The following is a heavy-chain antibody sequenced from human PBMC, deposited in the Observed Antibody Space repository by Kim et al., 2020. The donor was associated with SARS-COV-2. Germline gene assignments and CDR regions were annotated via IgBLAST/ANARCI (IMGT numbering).Heavy chain of an antibody. CDR1: GYTFTSYG. Sequence: ASVKVSCKASGYTFTSYGISWVRQAPGQGLEWLGWISAYNGNTNYAQKLQGRVTMTTDTSTSTAYMELRSLRSDDTAVYYCARVSPPWYYYDSSGYYRHTKFDYWGQGTLVTVSS. V-gene: IGHV1-18*01. D-gene: IGHD3-22*01. CDR2: ISAYNGNT. J-gene: IGHJ4*02. CDR3: ARVSPPWYYYDSSGYYRHTKFDY.